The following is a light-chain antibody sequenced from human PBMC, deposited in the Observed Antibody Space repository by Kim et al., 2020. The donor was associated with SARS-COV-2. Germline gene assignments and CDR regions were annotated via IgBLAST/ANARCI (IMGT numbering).Light chain of an antibody. Sequence: GPSFTVSCTRTSSDVGGYNYVSCYQQHPGNAPKLMIYDVSKRPSGVSNRFSGSKSGNTASLTISGLQAEDEADYYCSSYTSSSTLVFGGGTQLTVL. J-gene: IGLJ2*01. CDR2: DVS. CDR3: SSYTSSSTLV. V-gene: IGLV2-14*04. CDR1: SSDVGGYNY.